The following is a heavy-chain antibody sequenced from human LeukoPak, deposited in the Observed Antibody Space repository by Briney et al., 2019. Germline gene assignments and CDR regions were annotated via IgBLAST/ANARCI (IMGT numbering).Heavy chain of an antibody. V-gene: IGHV4-39*01. CDR3: ARREVGAHPFDY. CDR1: GGSISSSSYY. Sequence: SETLSLTCTVSGGSISSSSYYWGWLRQPPGKGLEWIGSIYYSGSTYYNPSLKSRVTLSVDTSKNQFSLKLSSVTAADTAVYYCARREVGAHPFDYWGQGTLVTVSS. J-gene: IGHJ4*02. CDR2: IYYSGST. D-gene: IGHD1-26*01.